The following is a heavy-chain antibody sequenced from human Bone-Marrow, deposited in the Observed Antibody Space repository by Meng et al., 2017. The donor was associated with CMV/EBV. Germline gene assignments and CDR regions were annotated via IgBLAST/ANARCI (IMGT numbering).Heavy chain of an antibody. Sequence: GGSLRLSCAASGFTFSSYWMSWVRQAPGKGLEWVANIKQDGSEKYYVDSVKGRFTISRDNAKNSLYLQMNSLRAEDTAVYYCARGYPNYYYGMDVWGQGTTVTVSS. J-gene: IGHJ6*02. D-gene: IGHD2-2*02. CDR3: ARGYPNYYYGMDV. CDR1: GFTFSSYW. V-gene: IGHV3-7*01. CDR2: IKQDGSEK.